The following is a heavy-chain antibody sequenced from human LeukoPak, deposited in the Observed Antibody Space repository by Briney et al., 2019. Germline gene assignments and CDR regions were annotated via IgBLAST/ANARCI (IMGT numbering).Heavy chain of an antibody. J-gene: IGHJ6*02. CDR2: ISAYNGNT. D-gene: IGHD2-2*01. V-gene: IGHV1-18*01. CDR1: GYTFTSYG. Sequence: GASVKVSCKASGYTFTSYGISWVRQAPGQGLEWMGWISAYNGNTNYAQKLQGRVTMTTDTSTSTAYMELRSLRSDDTAVYYCARDGDCSSTSCYAALMVGAAVFYYYYGMDVWGQGTTVTVSS. CDR3: ARDGDCSSTSCYAALMVGAAVFYYYYGMDV.